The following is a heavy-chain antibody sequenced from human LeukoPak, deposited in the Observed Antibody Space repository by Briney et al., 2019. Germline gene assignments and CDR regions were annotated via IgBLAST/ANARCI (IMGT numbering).Heavy chain of an antibody. CDR2: IRSSGSTI. V-gene: IGHV3-11*04. J-gene: IGHJ4*02. D-gene: IGHD2-2*01. CDR1: GFTFSDYY. Sequence: GGSLRLSCAASGFTFSDYYMSWIRQAPGKGLEWVSYIRSSGSTIYYADSVEGRLTISRDNAKNSLYLQMNSLRAEDTAVYYCARADCSSTSCYEFDYWGQGTLVTVSS. CDR3: ARADCSSTSCYEFDY.